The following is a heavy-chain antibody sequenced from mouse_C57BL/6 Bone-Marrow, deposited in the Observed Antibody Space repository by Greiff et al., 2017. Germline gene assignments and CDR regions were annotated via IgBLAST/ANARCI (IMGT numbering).Heavy chain of an antibody. Sequence: VQLQQPGAELVKPGASVKVSCKASGYTFTSYWMHWVKQRPGQGLEWIGRIHPSACDTNYNQKFKGKATLTVDKSSSTASMQLSCLTSEDSAVYYCAIEGTDSRAPRSTLTVSS. CDR3: AIEGTDS. V-gene: IGHV1-74*01. CDR1: GYTFTSYW. CDR2: IHPSACDT. D-gene: IGHD3-3*01. J-gene: IGHJ2*01.